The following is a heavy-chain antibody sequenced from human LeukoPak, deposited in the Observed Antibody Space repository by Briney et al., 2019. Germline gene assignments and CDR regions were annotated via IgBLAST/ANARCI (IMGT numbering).Heavy chain of an antibody. CDR1: GYTLTELS. CDR3: ARGGVYYYDSSAPLDAFDI. D-gene: IGHD3-22*01. Sequence: ASVKVSCKVSGYTLTELSMHWVRQAPGKGLEWMGRFDPEDGETIYAQKFQGRLIMTEDTSTDTVYMELSSLRSEDTAVYYCARGGVYYYDSSAPLDAFDIWGQGTMVTVSS. CDR2: FDPEDGET. V-gene: IGHV1-24*01. J-gene: IGHJ3*02.